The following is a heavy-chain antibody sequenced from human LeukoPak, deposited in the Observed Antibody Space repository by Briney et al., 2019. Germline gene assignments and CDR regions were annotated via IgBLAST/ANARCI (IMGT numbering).Heavy chain of an antibody. CDR2: IYYSGST. Sequence: SETLSLTCTVSGGSISSGGYYWSWIRQHPGKGLEWIGYIYYSGSTYYNPSLKSRVTISVDTSKNQFSLKLSSVTAADTAVYYCARAPTYYYDSSGYSYYYYGMDVWGQGTTVTVSS. CDR1: GGSISSGGYY. V-gene: IGHV4-31*03. J-gene: IGHJ6*02. CDR3: ARAPTYYYDSSGYSYYYYGMDV. D-gene: IGHD3-22*01.